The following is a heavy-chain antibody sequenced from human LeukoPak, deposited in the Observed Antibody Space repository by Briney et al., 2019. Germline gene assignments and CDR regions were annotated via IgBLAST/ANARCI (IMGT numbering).Heavy chain of an antibody. V-gene: IGHV4-59*11. D-gene: IGHD4-11*01. CDR3: ARTGDYSRSTGGWFDP. J-gene: IGHJ5*02. CDR2: ICYSGGT. Sequence: KPSETLSLTRTVSGASISSHYWSWVRQAPAKGLEWSGYICYSGGTNSSPSLKSRVTISIATSKNKFSLRLNSVTAADTGVYVCARTGDYSRSTGGWFDPWGQGTLVTVSS. CDR1: GASISSHY.